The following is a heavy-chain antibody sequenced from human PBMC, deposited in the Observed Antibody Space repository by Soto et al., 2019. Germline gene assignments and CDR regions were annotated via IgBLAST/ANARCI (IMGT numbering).Heavy chain of an antibody. J-gene: IGHJ6*02. CDR3: ARGPQMVYGGLDV. V-gene: IGHV1-46*01. CDR2: INPSGGST. Sequence: ASVKVSCTASGYTFTNYYMHWVRQAPGQGLEWMGIINPSGGSTSYAQKFQGRVTMTSDTSTSTVYMDLSSLRSEDTAVYHCARGPQMVYGGLDVWGQGTTVT. CDR1: GYTFTNYY. D-gene: IGHD2-8*01.